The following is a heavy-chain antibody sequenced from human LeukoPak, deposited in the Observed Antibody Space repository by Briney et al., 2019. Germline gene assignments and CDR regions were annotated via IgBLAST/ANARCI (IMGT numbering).Heavy chain of an antibody. D-gene: IGHD3-22*01. CDR3: AKGESYYYDSSGYPNFEY. CDR2: ISWDGGST. CDR1: VFPIDDYT. V-gene: IGHV3-43*01. Sequence: GGALRLLSAASVFPIDDYTVLWARQPPAKGVEEVFLISWDGGSTYYADSVKGRFTISRDNSKNPLYLQMNSLRTEDTALYYCAKGESYYYDSSGYPNFEYWGQGTLGTVSS. J-gene: IGHJ4*02.